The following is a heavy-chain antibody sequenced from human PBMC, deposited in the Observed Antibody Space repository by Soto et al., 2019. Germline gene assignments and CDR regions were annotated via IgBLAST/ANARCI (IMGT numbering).Heavy chain of an antibody. V-gene: IGHV3-66*01. CDR1: GFTVSSNY. CDR3: EGGPGGKVSVDY. Sequence: PGGALRLSCAGSGFTVSSNYMSWVRPAPGKGLEWVSVIYSGGSTYYADSVKGRFTISRDNSKNTLYLQMNSLRAEDTAVYYCEGGPGGKVSVDYWGQGTLVTVSS. J-gene: IGHJ4*02. D-gene: IGHD1-26*01. CDR2: IYSGGST.